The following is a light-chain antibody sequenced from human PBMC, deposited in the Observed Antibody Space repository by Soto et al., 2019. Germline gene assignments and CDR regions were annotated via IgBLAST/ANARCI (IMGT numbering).Light chain of an antibody. CDR3: QQYGSSPWT. CDR1: QSVTSN. J-gene: IGKJ1*01. CDR2: GAS. Sequence: EVVMTQSPGAVSVSPGERATLSCRASQSVTSNVACYQQKPGQAPRLLIYGASTRATGIPARFSGSGSGTEFTLTISSLQSEDFAVYYCQQYGSSPWTFGQGTKVDIK. V-gene: IGKV3-15*01.